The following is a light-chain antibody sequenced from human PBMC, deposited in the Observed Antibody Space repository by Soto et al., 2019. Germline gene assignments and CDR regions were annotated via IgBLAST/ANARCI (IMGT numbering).Light chain of an antibody. Sequence: QSALTQPPSASGTPGQRVTISCSGSSSNIGSNYVYWYQQLPGTAPKLLIYRNNQRPSGVPDRFSGSKSGTSASLAISGLRSEDEADYYCAAWDDSLSGRYVFGPGTKV. CDR1: SSNIGSNY. V-gene: IGLV1-47*01. CDR2: RNN. J-gene: IGLJ1*01. CDR3: AAWDDSLSGRYV.